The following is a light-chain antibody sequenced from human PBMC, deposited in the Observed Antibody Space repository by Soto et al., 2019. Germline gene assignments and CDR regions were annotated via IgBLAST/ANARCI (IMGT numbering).Light chain of an antibody. CDR1: QSVSTK. J-gene: IGKJ3*01. Sequence: EIVMTQSPATLSVSPGDRASLSCRASQSVSTKLAWYQQKPGQAPRLLIYGASTRATGIPARFSGSGSETEFTLTISSLQSEDFAVYFCQQYNDWSPLTFGPGTKVEIK. V-gene: IGKV3-15*01. CDR2: GAS. CDR3: QQYNDWSPLT.